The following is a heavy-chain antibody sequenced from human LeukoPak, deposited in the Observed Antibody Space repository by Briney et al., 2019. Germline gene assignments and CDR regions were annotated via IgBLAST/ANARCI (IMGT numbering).Heavy chain of an antibody. CDR3: ARDRDSSGGDAFDI. CDR1: GGSISSGGYY. Sequence: SETLSLTCTVSGGSISSGGYYWSWIRQHPGKGLEWIGYIYYSGSTYYNPSLKSRVTISVDTSKNQFSLKLSSVTAADTAVYYCARDRDSSGGDAFDIWGQGTMVTVSS. CDR2: IYYSGST. V-gene: IGHV4-31*03. D-gene: IGHD6-19*01. J-gene: IGHJ3*02.